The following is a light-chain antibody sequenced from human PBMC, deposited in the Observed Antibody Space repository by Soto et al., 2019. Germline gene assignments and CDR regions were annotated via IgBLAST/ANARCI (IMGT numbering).Light chain of an antibody. CDR1: QSVSGY. CDR3: QQYSSWPPWT. CDR2: GAS. V-gene: IGKV3-15*01. Sequence: PGDRATLSCWASQSVSGYLAWYQQKLGQPPRLLIYGASARATGIPARFSGSGSGTEFTLTISSLESEDSAVYYCQQYSSWPPWTFGQGTKVDIK. J-gene: IGKJ1*01.